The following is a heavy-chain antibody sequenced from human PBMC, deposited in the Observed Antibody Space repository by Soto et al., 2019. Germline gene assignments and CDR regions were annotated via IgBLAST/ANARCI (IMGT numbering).Heavy chain of an antibody. CDR3: AKGRCSSTGCYGQFDY. D-gene: IGHD2-2*01. CDR2: ISGSGGST. J-gene: IGHJ4*02. V-gene: IGHV3-23*01. Sequence: EVQLLESGGGLVQPGGSLRLSCAASGFTFSSYAMSWVRQAPGKGLEWVSAISGSGGSTYYADSVKGRFTISRDNSKNTLYLQMNSLRAEDTAVYYCAKGRCSSTGCYGQFDYWGQGTLVTVSS. CDR1: GFTFSSYA.